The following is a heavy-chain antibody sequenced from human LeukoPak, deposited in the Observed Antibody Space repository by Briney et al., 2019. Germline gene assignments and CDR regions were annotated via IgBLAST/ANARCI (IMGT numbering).Heavy chain of an antibody. CDR1: GFTFSSYA. D-gene: IGHD3-22*01. V-gene: IGHV3-23*01. Sequence: GGSLRLSCAASGFTFSSYAMSWVRQAPGKGLEWVSAISGSGGSTYYADSVKGRFTISRDNSENTLYLQMNSLRAEDTAVYYCAKRSPGYYYDSSGYDDFDYWGQGTLVTVSS. CDR2: ISGSGGST. CDR3: AKRSPGYYYDSSGYDDFDY. J-gene: IGHJ4*02.